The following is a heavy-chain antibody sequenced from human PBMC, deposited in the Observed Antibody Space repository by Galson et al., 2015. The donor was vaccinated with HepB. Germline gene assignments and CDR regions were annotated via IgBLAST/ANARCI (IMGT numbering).Heavy chain of an antibody. CDR3: ARDRGGSRRMDV. D-gene: IGHD3-16*01. CDR2: TSYDGSNK. Sequence: SLRLSCAASGFTFSSYAMHWVRQAPGKGLEWVAVTSYDGSNKYYAGSVKGRFTISRDNSKNTLYLQMNSLRAEDTAVYYCARDRGGSRRMDVWGQGTTVTVSS. J-gene: IGHJ6*02. CDR1: GFTFSSYA. V-gene: IGHV3-30-3*01.